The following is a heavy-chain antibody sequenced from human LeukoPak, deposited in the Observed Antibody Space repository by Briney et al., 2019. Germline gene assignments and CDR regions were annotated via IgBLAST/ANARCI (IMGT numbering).Heavy chain of an antibody. Sequence: GGSLRLSCAASGFTFDDYAMHWVRQAPGKGLEWVSGISWNSGSIGYADSVKGRFTISRDNAKNSLYLQMNSLRAEGTALYYCAKDSGIAAAGFDYWGQGTLVTVSS. CDR3: AKDSGIAAAGFDY. J-gene: IGHJ4*02. CDR1: GFTFDDYA. D-gene: IGHD6-13*01. V-gene: IGHV3-9*01. CDR2: ISWNSGSI.